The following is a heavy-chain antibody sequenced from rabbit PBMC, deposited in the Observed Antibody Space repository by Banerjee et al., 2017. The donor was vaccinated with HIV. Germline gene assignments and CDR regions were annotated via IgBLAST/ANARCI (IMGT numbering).Heavy chain of an antibody. CDR1: GFDFSSYW. Sequence: QSLEESGGAVVLQEGSLTLTCTASGFDFSSYWMCWVRQAPGKGLEWIGYIDTGSGRTDYASWAKGRFTISKTSSTTVTLQMTILTAADTATYFCARDAGYGDLGLWGQGTLVTVS. V-gene: IGHV1S40*01. CDR2: IDTGSGRT. J-gene: IGHJ3*01. D-gene: IGHD3-1*01. CDR3: ARDAGYGDLGL.